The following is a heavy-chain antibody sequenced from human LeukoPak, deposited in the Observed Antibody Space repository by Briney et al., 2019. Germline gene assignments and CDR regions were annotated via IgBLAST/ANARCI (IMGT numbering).Heavy chain of an antibody. V-gene: IGHV4-30-4*08. CDR3: ARQDKYCSSTSCSNWFDP. CDR2: IYYSGST. Sequence: PSETLSLTCTVSGGSIGNDDCYWTWIRQPPGKGLEWIGYIYYSGSTYYNPSLKSRVTISVDTSKNQFSLKLSSVTAADTAVYYCARQDKYCSSTSCSNWFDPWGQGTLVTVSS. J-gene: IGHJ5*02. D-gene: IGHD2-2*01. CDR1: GGSIGNDDCY.